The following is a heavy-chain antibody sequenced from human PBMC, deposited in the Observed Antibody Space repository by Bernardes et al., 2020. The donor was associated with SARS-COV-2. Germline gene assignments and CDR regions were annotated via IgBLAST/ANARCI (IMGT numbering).Heavy chain of an antibody. CDR3: AKGGGSGSWASYDY. CDR1: GFTFSAYA. Sequence: GGSLRLSCAASGFTFSAYAMSWVRQAPGKGLEWVSAFSGSGVSTYYADSVKGRFTISRDNSRNTLYLQMNSLRAEDTAVYYCAKGGGSGSWASYDYWGQGTLVTVSS. V-gene: IGHV3-23*01. CDR2: FSGSGVST. D-gene: IGHD3-10*01. J-gene: IGHJ4*02.